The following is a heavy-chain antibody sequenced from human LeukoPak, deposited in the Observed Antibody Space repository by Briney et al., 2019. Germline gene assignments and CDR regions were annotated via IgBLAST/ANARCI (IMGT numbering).Heavy chain of an antibody. D-gene: IGHD1-26*01. CDR3: AREVVGATTDY. CDR2: IIPILGIA. V-gene: IGHV1-69*04. CDR1: GGTFSSYT. J-gene: IGHJ4*02. Sequence: ASVKVSCKASGGTFSSYTISWVRQAPGRGLERMGRIIPILGIANYAQKFQGRVTITADKSTSTAYMELSSLRSEDTAVYYCAREVVGATTDYWGQGTLVTVSS.